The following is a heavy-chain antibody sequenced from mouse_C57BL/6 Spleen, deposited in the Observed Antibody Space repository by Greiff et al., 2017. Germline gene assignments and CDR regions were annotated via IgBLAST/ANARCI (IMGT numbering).Heavy chain of an antibody. J-gene: IGHJ4*01. V-gene: IGHV5-4*01. CDR3: ARGGLRLRGYYAMDY. CDR2: ISDGGSYT. D-gene: IGHD3-2*02. Sequence: EVQVVESGGGLVKPGGSLKLSCAASGFTFSSYAMSWVRQTPEKRLEWVATISDGGSYTYYPDNVKGRFTISRDNAKNNLYLQMSHLKSEDTAMYYCARGGLRLRGYYAMDYWGQGTSVTVSS. CDR1: GFTFSSYA.